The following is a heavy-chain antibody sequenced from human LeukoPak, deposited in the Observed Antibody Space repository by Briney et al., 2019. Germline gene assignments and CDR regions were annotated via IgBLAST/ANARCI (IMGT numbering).Heavy chain of an antibody. CDR2: ISGNGGSI. J-gene: IGHJ3*02. CDR1: GFTFTNYA. Sequence: PGGSLRLSCAASGFTFTNYAMDWVRQAPGKGLEWISVISGNGGSIYYADSVKGRFTISRDNSKNTVYLQMNSLRAEDTALYYCAKSLLTTVITGAFDIWGQGTMVTVSS. V-gene: IGHV3-23*01. D-gene: IGHD4-23*01. CDR3: AKSLLTTVITGAFDI.